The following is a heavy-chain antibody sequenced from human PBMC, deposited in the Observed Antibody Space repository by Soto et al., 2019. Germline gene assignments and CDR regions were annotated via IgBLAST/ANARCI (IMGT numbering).Heavy chain of an antibody. V-gene: IGHV3-48*01. D-gene: IGHD3-22*01. J-gene: IGHJ4*02. CDR1: GFTFSSYA. Sequence: GGSLRLSCAASGFTFSSYAMSWVRQAPGKGLEWVSYISSSSSTIYYADSVKGRFTISRDNAKNSLYLQMNSLRAEDTAVYYCARDNHDSSGYCSHFAYWGQGTLVTVSS. CDR3: ARDNHDSSGYCSHFAY. CDR2: ISSSSSTI.